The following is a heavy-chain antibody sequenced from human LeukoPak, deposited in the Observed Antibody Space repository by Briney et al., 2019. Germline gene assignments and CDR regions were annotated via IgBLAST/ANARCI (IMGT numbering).Heavy chain of an antibody. D-gene: IGHD1-26*01. CDR3: ASPMSKYSGSFLFGY. CDR1: GFTFSDYY. CDR2: ISSSGSTI. V-gene: IGHV3-11*04. J-gene: IGHJ4*02. Sequence: GGSLRLSCAASGFTFSDYYMSWIRQAPGKGLEWVSYISSSGSTIYYADSVKGRFTISRDNAKNSLYLQMNSLRAEDTAVYYCASPMSKYSGSFLFGYWGQGTPVTVSS.